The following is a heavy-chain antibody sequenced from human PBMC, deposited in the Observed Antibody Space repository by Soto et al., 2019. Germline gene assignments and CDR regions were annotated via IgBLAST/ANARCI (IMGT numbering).Heavy chain of an antibody. V-gene: IGHV3-48*03. CDR2: ITSGGRSI. J-gene: IGHJ4*02. Sequence: GGSLRLSCTASGFTFSDYEMNWVRQATGKGLEWVSYITSGGRSIYYADSVKGRFIISRANAETSLYLQMHSLRPEATAVYYCVRRMASPDQWGQGTLVTVSS. CDR1: GFTFSDYE. D-gene: IGHD2-15*01. CDR3: VRRMASPDQ.